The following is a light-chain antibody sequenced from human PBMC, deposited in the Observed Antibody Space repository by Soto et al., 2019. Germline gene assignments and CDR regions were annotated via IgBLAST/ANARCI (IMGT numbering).Light chain of an antibody. V-gene: IGKV1-5*01. CDR3: QHYNSYSEA. J-gene: IGKJ1*01. CDR2: TAS. CDR1: QSISSW. Sequence: IHLTHSPSTLSASVLYRVTITFLASQSISSWLAWYQQKPGKAPKLLIYTASTLQSGVPSRFSGSGSGTDFTLTISSLQPEDFATYYCQHYNSYSEAFGQGTKVDIK.